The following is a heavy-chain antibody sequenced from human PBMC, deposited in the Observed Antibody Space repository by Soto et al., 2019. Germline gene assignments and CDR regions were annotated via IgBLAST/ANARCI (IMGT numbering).Heavy chain of an antibody. CDR2: ISAYNGNT. J-gene: IGHJ4*02. CDR3: TTGTTVETANY. CDR1: GYTFTSYG. V-gene: IGHV1-18*01. D-gene: IGHD4-17*01. Sequence: QVQLVQSGAEVKKPGASVKVSCKASGYTFTSYGISWVRQAPGQGLEWMGWISAYNGNTNYAQKLQGRVTMTTATSTTTAYLELTTLRSDDTAVYSCTTGTTVETANYWGQATLVTLSS.